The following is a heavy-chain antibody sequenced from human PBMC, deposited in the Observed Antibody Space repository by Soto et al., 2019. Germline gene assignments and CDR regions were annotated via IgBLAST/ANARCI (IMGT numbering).Heavy chain of an antibody. CDR1: GFTFSSYA. J-gene: IGHJ6*02. CDR3: ARALDYYGSGSYLPPPSDV. Sequence: QVQLVESGGGVVQPGRSLRLSCAASGFTFSSYAMHWVRQAPGKGLEWVAVISYDGSNKYYADSVKGRFTISRDNSKNTLYLQMNSLRAEDTAVYYCARALDYYGSGSYLPPPSDVWGQGTTVTVSS. CDR2: ISYDGSNK. V-gene: IGHV3-30-3*01. D-gene: IGHD3-10*01.